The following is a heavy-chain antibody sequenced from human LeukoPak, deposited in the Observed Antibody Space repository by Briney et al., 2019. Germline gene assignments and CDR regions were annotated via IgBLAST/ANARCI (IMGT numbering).Heavy chain of an antibody. J-gene: IGHJ4*02. V-gene: IGHV4-34*01. CDR3: ARATYYYGSGSYWDFDY. D-gene: IGHD3-10*01. CDR1: GGSFSGYY. CDR2: INHSGST. Sequence: PSETLSLTCAVYGGSFSGYYWSWIRQPPGKGLEWIGEINHSGSTNCNPSLKSRVTISVDTSKNQFSLKLSSVTAADTAVYYCARATYYYGSGSYWDFDYWGQGTLVTVSS.